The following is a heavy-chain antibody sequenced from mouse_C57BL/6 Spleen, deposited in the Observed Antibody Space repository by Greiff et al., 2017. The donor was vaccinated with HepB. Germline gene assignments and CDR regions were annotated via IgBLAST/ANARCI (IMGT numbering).Heavy chain of an antibody. Sequence: EVQLQQSGPELVKPGASVKISCKASGYTFTDYYMNWVKQSHGKSLEWIGDINPNNGGTSYNQKFKGKATLTVDKSSSTAYMELRSLTSEDSAVYYCARSPDYTGAMDYWGQGTSVTVSS. V-gene: IGHV1-26*01. CDR1: GYTFTDYY. D-gene: IGHD2-12*01. CDR2: INPNNGGT. CDR3: ARSPDYTGAMDY. J-gene: IGHJ4*01.